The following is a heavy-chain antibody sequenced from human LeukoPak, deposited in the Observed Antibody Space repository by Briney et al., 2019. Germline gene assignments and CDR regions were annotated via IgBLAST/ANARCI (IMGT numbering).Heavy chain of an antibody. D-gene: IGHD3-22*01. CDR1: GFTFRNYG. V-gene: IGHV3-73*01. J-gene: IGHJ4*02. CDR3: TSREYYYDSSGYSPLDY. CDR2: IRSKANSYAT. Sequence: PGRSLRLSCAASGFTFRNYGIHGVGQAPGKGREWGGRIRSKANSYATAYAASLKGRFTISRDDSKNTAYLQMHSLKTEDTAVYYCTSREYYYDSSGYSPLDYWGQGTLVTVSS.